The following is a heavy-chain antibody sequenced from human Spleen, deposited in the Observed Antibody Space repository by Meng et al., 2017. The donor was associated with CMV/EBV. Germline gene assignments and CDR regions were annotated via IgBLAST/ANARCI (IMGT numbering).Heavy chain of an antibody. Sequence: GGSLRLSCAASGFTFSNYAMTWVRQAPGKGLEWVSGLSGSGGSTYYADSVKGRFTISRDNSKNTLYLQMNSLRVGDTAVYFCAFLTLYYFDYWGQGALVTVSS. J-gene: IGHJ4*02. V-gene: IGHV3-23*01. D-gene: IGHD2/OR15-2a*01. CDR3: AFLTLYYFDY. CDR2: LSGSGGST. CDR1: GFTFSNYA.